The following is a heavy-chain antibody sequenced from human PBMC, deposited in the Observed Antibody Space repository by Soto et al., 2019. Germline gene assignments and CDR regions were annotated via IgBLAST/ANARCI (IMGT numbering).Heavy chain of an antibody. CDR3: ARHFSSSGTLYGMDV. Sequence: GESLKISCKGSGYSFTSYWIGWVRQMPGKGLEWMGIIYPGDSDTKYSPSFQGQVTISADKSISTAYLQWSSLKASDTAMYFCARHFSSSGTLYGMDVWGQGTTVTAP. CDR1: GYSFTSYW. V-gene: IGHV5-51*01. D-gene: IGHD3-22*01. CDR2: IYPGDSDT. J-gene: IGHJ6*02.